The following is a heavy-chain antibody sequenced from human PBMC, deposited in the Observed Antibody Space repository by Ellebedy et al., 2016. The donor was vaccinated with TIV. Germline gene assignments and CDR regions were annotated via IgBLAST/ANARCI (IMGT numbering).Heavy chain of an antibody. Sequence: PGGSLRLSCAVSGFTFSTYLMNWVRQAPGKGLEWVAIISANGGTTYYADSVRGRFTISRDNSKNTLFLQMSSLRAEDTAVYFCARRSTDFAFDSWGQGTLVTVSS. V-gene: IGHV3-23*01. CDR1: GFTFSTYL. CDR2: ISANGGTT. J-gene: IGHJ4*02. CDR3: ARRSTDFAFDS. D-gene: IGHD3/OR15-3a*01.